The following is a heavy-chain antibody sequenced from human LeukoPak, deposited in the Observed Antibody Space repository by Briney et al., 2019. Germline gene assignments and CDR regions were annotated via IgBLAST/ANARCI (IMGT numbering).Heavy chain of an antibody. CDR2: ISGSGGST. CDR3: AGGSRRDGYDY. CDR1: GINFRSYA. J-gene: IGHJ4*02. Sequence: PGGSLRLSCVASGINFRSYAMTWVRQAPGKGLEWVSGISGSGGSTFYADSVKGRFTISRANSKNTLYLQMNSLRPEDTAVYYCAGGSRRDGYDYWGQGTLVTVSS. V-gene: IGHV3-23*01. D-gene: IGHD5-24*01.